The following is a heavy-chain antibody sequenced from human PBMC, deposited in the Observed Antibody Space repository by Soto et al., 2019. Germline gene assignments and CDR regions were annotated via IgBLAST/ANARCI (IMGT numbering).Heavy chain of an antibody. V-gene: IGHV3-49*03. CDR3: TRGNVHDYTFQH. CDR2: IRSKTYRATT. D-gene: IGHD4-4*01. CDR1: GFTFADYA. Sequence: GGSLRLSCTASGFTFADYAVSWFRQAPGTGLEWVGYIRSKTYRATTEYAASVKGRFTISRDDSKSIAYLQMISLKTEDTAVYYCTRGNVHDYTFQHWGQGTLVTVSS. J-gene: IGHJ1*01.